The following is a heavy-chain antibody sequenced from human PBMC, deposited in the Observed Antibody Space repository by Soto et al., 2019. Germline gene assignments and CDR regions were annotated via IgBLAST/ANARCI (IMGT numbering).Heavy chain of an antibody. V-gene: IGHV4-34*01. D-gene: IGHD6-19*01. J-gene: IGHJ4*02. CDR1: GGSFNIYY. Sequence: SETLSLTCVVYGGSFNIYYWSWIRQPPGKGLEWIGEINHSGSANYNPSLKSRVTISVDTSKNQFSLKLRSVTGADTAVYYCARVRWTVAGPGHFDYWGQGTLVT. CDR3: ARVRWTVAGPGHFDY. CDR2: INHSGSA.